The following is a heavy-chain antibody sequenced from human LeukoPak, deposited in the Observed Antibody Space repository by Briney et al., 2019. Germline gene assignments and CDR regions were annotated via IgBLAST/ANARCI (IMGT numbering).Heavy chain of an antibody. Sequence: PSETLSLTCTVSGGSINNYYWGWIRQPPGKALEWIGYVFYSGSTNYNPSLKSRVTMSVDTSKNQFSLKLSSVTAADTAVYYCARQTQLWFGDFDYWGQGTLVTVSS. J-gene: IGHJ4*02. CDR1: GGSINNYY. CDR3: ARQTQLWFGDFDY. V-gene: IGHV4-59*12. D-gene: IGHD3-10*01. CDR2: VFYSGST.